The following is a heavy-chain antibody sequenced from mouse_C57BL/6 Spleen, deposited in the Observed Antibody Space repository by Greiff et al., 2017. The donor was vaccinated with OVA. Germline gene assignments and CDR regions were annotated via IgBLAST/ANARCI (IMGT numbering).Heavy chain of an antibody. CDR3: ARDYYGFDH. J-gene: IGHJ2*01. V-gene: IGHV5-17*01. D-gene: IGHD1-1*01. CDR2: ISSGSSTI. CDR1: GFTFSDHG. Sequence: EVMLVESGGGLVKPGGSLKLSCAASGFTFSDHGLHWVRQAPEKGLEWVAYISSGSSTIYYADTVKGRFTISRDNAKNTLFLQMTSLRSEDTAMYYCARDYYGFDHWGQGTTLTVSS.